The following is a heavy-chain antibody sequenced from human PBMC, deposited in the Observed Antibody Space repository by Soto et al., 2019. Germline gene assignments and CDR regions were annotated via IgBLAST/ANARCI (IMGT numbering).Heavy chain of an antibody. D-gene: IGHD3-22*01. CDR3: ARVRGYYDTPYYFDY. V-gene: IGHV4-31*03. CDR1: GGSISSGGYY. J-gene: IGHJ4*02. Sequence: QVQLQESGPRLVKPSQTLSLTCTVSGGSISSGGYYWSSIRQHPGKGLEWIGYIYYSGSTYYNPSLKSRVTISVDTSKNQFSLKLSSVTAADTAVYYCARVRGYYDTPYYFDYWGQGTLVTVSS. CDR2: IYYSGST.